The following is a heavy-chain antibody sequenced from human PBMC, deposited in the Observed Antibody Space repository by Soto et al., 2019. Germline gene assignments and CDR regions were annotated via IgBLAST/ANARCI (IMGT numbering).Heavy chain of an antibody. D-gene: IGHD4-17*01. CDR2: INAGNGNT. CDR1: GYTFTSYA. CDR3: ARDRAGDSIWRFDY. V-gene: IGHV1-3*01. J-gene: IGHJ4*02. Sequence: ASVTVSCKASGYTFTSYAMHWVRQAPGQRLEWMGWINAGNGNTKYSQKFQGRVTITRDTSASTAYMELSSLRSEDTAVYYCARDRAGDSIWRFDYWGQGTLVTVSS.